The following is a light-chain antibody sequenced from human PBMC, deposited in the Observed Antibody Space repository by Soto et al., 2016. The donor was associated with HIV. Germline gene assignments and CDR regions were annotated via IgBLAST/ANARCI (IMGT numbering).Light chain of an antibody. CDR1: NIGSKS. J-gene: IGLJ2*01. CDR3: QVWDSSSDHVV. V-gene: IGLV3-21*02. Sequence: SYELTQPPSVSVAPGGTATLPCGGDNIGSKSVHWYQQRPGQAPVLVVYDDTDRPSGIPERFSGSNSGNTATLTISRVEAGDEADYYCQVWDSSSDHVVFGGGTKLTVL. CDR2: DDT.